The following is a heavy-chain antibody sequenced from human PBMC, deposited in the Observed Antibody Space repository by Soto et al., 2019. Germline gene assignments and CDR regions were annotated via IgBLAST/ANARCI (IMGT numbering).Heavy chain of an antibody. CDR3: TKLAGYCFGNSCHGDYAMDV. V-gene: IGHV4-34*01. J-gene: IGHJ6*02. D-gene: IGHD2-2*01. CDR2: INHSGST. CDR1: GGSFSGYY. Sequence: SETLSLTCAVYGGSFSGYYWTWIRQPPGTGLGWIGEINHSGSTNYNPSLKSRVTISVDTSKNQFSLKLTSVTAADTAVYYCTKLAGYCFGNSCHGDYAMDVWGQGTTVTVSS.